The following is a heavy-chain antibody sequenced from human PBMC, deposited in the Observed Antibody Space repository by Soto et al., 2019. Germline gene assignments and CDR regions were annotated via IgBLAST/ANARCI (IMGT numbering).Heavy chain of an antibody. D-gene: IGHD2-2*01. J-gene: IGHJ4*02. CDR2: TSADNGDT. CDR3: ACDERRTCTGSTCYYFDY. V-gene: IGHV1-18*04. Sequence: QVQLVQSGAEVKEPGASVKVSCKASGYSFTRYGFSWVRQAPGQGLEWMAWTSADNGDTNYAPQLQGRVTLPTGTSAGTAYLELRSLTSDDTAVYYCACDERRTCTGSTCYYFDYWGQGTLVSVSS. CDR1: GYSFTRYG.